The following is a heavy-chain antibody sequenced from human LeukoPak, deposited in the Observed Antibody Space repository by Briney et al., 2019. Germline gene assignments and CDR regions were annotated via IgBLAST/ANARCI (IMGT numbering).Heavy chain of an antibody. J-gene: IGHJ5*02. D-gene: IGHD1-26*01. Sequence: GGSLRLSCAASGFTFSSYGMHWVRQAPGKGLEWVAVIWYDGSNKYYADSVKGRFTISRDNSRNTLYLQMNSLRTDDTAIYYCVCRSGTYSRFTDTWGQGTLVTVSS. V-gene: IGHV3-30*02. CDR1: GFTFSSYG. CDR3: VCRSGTYSRFTDT. CDR2: IWYDGSNK.